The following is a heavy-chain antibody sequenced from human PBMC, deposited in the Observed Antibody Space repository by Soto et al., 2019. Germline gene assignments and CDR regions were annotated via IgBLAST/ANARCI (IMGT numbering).Heavy chain of an antibody. D-gene: IGHD6-13*01. CDR3: ARYGVSQVSYYYYGMDV. CDR1: GFTFSSYS. CDR2: ISSSSSYI. J-gene: IGHJ6*02. Sequence: KPGGSLRLSCAASGFTFSSYSMNWVRQAPGKGLEWVSSISSSSSYIYYADSVKGRFTISRDNAKNSLYLQMNSLRAEDTAVYYCARYGVSQVSYYYYGMDVWGQGTTVTVSS. V-gene: IGHV3-21*01.